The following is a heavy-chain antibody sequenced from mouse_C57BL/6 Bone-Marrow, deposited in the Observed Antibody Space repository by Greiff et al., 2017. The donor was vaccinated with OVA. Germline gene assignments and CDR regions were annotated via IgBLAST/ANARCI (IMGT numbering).Heavy chain of an antibody. D-gene: IGHD2-3*01. CDR2: IYPRSGNT. Sequence: VQLQESGAELARPGASVKLSCKASGYTFTSYGISWVKQRTGQGLEWIGEIYPRSGNTYYNEKFKGKATLTADKSSSTAYMELRSLTSEDSAVYFCARWLLRRNYAMDYWGQGTSVTVSS. V-gene: IGHV1-81*01. CDR1: GYTFTSYG. J-gene: IGHJ4*01. CDR3: ARWLLRRNYAMDY.